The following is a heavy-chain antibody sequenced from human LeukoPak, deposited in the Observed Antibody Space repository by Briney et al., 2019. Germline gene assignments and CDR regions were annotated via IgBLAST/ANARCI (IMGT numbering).Heavy chain of an antibody. V-gene: IGHV4-4*07. Sequence: SETLSLTCTVSGGSISSYYWSWIRQPAGKGLEWIGRIYTSGSTNYNPSLKSRVTMSVDTSKNQFSLKLGSVTAADTAVYYCAREVGYCSSTSCYMGRAIHPNYNWFDPWGQGTLVTVSS. CDR2: IYTSGST. D-gene: IGHD2-2*02. CDR3: AREVGYCSSTSCYMGRAIHPNYNWFDP. CDR1: GGSISSYY. J-gene: IGHJ5*02.